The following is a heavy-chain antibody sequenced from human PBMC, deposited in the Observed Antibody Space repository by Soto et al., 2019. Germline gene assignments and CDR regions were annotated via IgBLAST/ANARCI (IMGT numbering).Heavy chain of an antibody. CDR2: IIPIFGTA. J-gene: IGHJ4*02. V-gene: IGHV1-69*01. D-gene: IGHD2-15*01. CDR3: AVVVVAARIWYYFDY. CDR1: EGTFSSYA. Sequence: QVQLVQSGAEVKKPGSSVKVSCKAPEGTFSSYAISWVRQAPGQGLEWMGGIIPIFGTANYAQKFQGRVTITADESTSTAYMELSSLRSEDTAVYYCAVVVVAARIWYYFDYWGQGTLVTVSS.